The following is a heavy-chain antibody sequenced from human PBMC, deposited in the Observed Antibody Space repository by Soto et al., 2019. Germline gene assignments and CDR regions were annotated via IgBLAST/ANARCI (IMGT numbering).Heavy chain of an antibody. V-gene: IGHV3-30*18. Sequence: GGSLRLSCAASGFTFSSYGMHWVRQAPGKGLEWVAVISYDGSNKYYADSVKGRFTISRDNSKNTLYLQMNSLRAEDTAVYYCAKAGGRCSSTSCYTGTYYYYYGMDVWGQGTTVTVSS. D-gene: IGHD2-2*02. J-gene: IGHJ6*02. CDR1: GFTFSSYG. CDR2: ISYDGSNK. CDR3: AKAGGRCSSTSCYTGTYYYYYGMDV.